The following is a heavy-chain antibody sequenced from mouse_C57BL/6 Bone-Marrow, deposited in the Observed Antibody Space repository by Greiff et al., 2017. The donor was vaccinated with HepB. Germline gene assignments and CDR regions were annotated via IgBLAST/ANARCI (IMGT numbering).Heavy chain of an antibody. J-gene: IGHJ3*01. CDR1: GYTFTSYW. D-gene: IGHD2-3*01. CDR2: IYPGSGST. V-gene: IGHV1-55*01. CDR3: ARYDGYNAPFAY. Sequence: QVQLQQSGAELVKPGASVKMSCKASGYTFTSYWITWVKQRPGQGLEWIGDIYPGSGSTNYNEKFKSKATLTVDTSSSTAYMQLSSLTSEDSAVYYCARYDGYNAPFAYWGQGTLVTVSA.